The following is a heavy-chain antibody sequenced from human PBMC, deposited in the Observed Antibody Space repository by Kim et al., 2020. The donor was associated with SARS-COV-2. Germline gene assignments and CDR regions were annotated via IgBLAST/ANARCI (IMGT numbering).Heavy chain of an antibody. V-gene: IGHV3-23*01. CDR3: AKDGFILWFGEKRDWFDP. CDR2: ISGNGGSR. D-gene: IGHD3-10*01. J-gene: IGHJ5*02. Sequence: GGSLRLSCAASGFTFSSSAMSWVRQAPGKGLQWVSVISGNGGSRNYADSVKGRFTISRDNSKNTLYLQMNTLRAEDTAVYYCAKDGFILWFGEKRDWFDPWGQGTLVTVSP. CDR1: GFTFSSSA.